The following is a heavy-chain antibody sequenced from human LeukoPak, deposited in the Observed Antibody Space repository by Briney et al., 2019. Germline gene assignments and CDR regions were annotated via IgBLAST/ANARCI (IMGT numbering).Heavy chain of an antibody. CDR1: GYTFTSYG. D-gene: IGHD3-22*01. CDR3: ARDQLLSNYYDSSGYYPLFDFDY. Sequence: GASVKVSCKASGYTFTSYGISWVRQAPGQGLEWMGWISAYNGNTNYAQKLQGRVTMTTDTSTSTAYMELRSLRSDDTAVYYCARDQLLSNYYDSSGYYPLFDFDYWGQGTLVTVSS. CDR2: ISAYNGNT. J-gene: IGHJ4*02. V-gene: IGHV1-18*01.